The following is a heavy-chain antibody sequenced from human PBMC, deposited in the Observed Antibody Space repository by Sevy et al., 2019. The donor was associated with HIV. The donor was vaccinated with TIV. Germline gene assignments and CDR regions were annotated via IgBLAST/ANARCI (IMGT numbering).Heavy chain of an antibody. J-gene: IGHJ6*03. CDR1: GGSISSYY. CDR3: ARCIESGITRGGYSGWYYRPAWEHYYYYYMDV. D-gene: IGHD6-19*01. Sequence: SETLSLTCTVSGGSISSYYWSWIRQTPGKGLEWIGYIYYSGSTNYNPSLKSRVTISVDTSKNQFSLKLSSVTAADTAVYYCARCIESGITRGGYSGWYYRPAWEHYYYYYMDVWGKGTTVTVSS. CDR2: IYYSGST. V-gene: IGHV4-59*01.